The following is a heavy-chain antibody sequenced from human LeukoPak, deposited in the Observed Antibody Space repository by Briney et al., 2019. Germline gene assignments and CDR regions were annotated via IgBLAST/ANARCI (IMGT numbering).Heavy chain of an antibody. CDR2: ISSTSNYI. J-gene: IGHJ4*02. CDR1: GFTFSSYS. CDR3: ARASSGWAVDLYYFDH. D-gene: IGHD6-19*01. V-gene: IGHV3-21*01. Sequence: GGSLRLSCAASGFTFSSYSMNWVRQAPGKGLEWVSSISSTSNYIYYPDSVKGRFTISRDNSRNSLYLQMNSLRAEDTAVYYCARASSGWAVDLYYFDHWGQGTLVTVSS.